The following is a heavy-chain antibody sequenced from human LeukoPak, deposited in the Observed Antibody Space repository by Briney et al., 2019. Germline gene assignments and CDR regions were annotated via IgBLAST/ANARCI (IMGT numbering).Heavy chain of an antibody. CDR1: GFTFSTYW. CDR3: ARAGSYRFDY. Sequence: PGGSLRLSCAGSGFTFSTYWIHWVRQAPGKGLVWVSRTNPDGRTTDYADSVKGRFTSSRDNAKNTLYLQMNSLTVEDTAVYYCARAGSYRFDYGGQGTLVTVSS. CDR2: TNPDGRTT. D-gene: IGHD3-16*02. V-gene: IGHV3-74*01. J-gene: IGHJ4*02.